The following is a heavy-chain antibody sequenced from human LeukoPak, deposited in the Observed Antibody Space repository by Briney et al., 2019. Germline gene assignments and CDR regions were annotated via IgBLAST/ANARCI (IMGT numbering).Heavy chain of an antibody. CDR3: ARGRGYCSSTSCSWFDP. J-gene: IGHJ5*02. V-gene: IGHV1-2*04. D-gene: IGHD2-2*01. CDR1: GYTFTGYY. CDR2: INPNSGGT. Sequence: ASVKVSCKASGYTFTGYYMHWVRQAPGQGLEWMGWINPNSGGTNYAQKLQGWVTMTRDTSISTAYMELSRLRSDDTAVYYCARGRGYCSSTSCSWFDPWGQGTLVTVSS.